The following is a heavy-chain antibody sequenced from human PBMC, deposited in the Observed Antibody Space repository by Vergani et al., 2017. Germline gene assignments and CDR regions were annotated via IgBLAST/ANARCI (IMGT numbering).Heavy chain of an antibody. CDR2: ISYDGSKT. V-gene: IGHV3-33*05. J-gene: IGHJ6*03. D-gene: IGHD3-16*01. CDR3: ARDVWDCSGISCFLRAGEFYYMDV. CDR1: GFKFSQFG. Sequence: EHLVESGGGVVQPGTSLRLSCEASGFKFSQFGMHWVRQGPGKGLEWVAFISYDGSKTQYADSEKGRVSISRDNSKNTVGLEMSSLRVDDTATYYCARDVWDCSGISCFLRAGEFYYMDVWGQGTTVTVSS.